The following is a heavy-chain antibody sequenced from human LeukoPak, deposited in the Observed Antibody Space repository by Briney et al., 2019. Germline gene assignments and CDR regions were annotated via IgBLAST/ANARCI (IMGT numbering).Heavy chain of an antibody. CDR2: ISYDGSNK. J-gene: IGHJ4*02. Sequence: PGGSLRLSCAASGFTFSSYGMHWVRQAPGKGLEWVAVISYDGSNKYYADSVKGRFTISRDNSKNTLYLQMNSLRAEDTAVYYCARSPLRYCSGGSCHHFDYWGQGTLVTVSS. V-gene: IGHV3-30*03. D-gene: IGHD2-15*01. CDR3: ARSPLRYCSGGSCHHFDY. CDR1: GFTFSSYG.